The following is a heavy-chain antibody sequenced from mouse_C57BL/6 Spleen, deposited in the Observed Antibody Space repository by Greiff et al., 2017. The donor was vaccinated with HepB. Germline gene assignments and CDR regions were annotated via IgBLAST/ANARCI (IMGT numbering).Heavy chain of an antibody. CDR1: GYTFTSYW. CDR3: ARGGGNYLYAMDY. D-gene: IGHD2-1*01. Sequence: VQLQQPGAELVRPGSSVKLSCKASGYTFTSYWMHWVKQRPIQGLEWIGNIDPSDSETHYNQKFKDKATLTVDKSSSTAYMQLSSLTSEDSAVYYCARGGGNYLYAMDYWGQGTSVTVSS. CDR2: IDPSDSET. V-gene: IGHV1-52*01. J-gene: IGHJ4*01.